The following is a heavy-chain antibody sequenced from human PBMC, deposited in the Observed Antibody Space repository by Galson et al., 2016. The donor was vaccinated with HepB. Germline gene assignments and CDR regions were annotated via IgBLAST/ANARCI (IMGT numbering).Heavy chain of an antibody. Sequence: SETLSLTCIVSGDSMNTYSWTWIRQPPGKGLEWIGSIYYSGSTNYNPSLKSRATISVDTSKSQFSLKLSSVTAADTAVYYCARIDYSGTRFDPWGQGTLVTVSA. CDR1: GDSMNTYS. CDR3: ARIDYSGTRFDP. D-gene: IGHD4-11*01. CDR2: IYYSGST. J-gene: IGHJ5*02. V-gene: IGHV4-59*01.